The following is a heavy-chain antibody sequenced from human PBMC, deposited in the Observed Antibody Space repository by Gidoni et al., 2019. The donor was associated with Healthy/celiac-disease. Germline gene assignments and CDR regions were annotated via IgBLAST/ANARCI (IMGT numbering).Heavy chain of an antibody. J-gene: IGHJ5*02. CDR2: IYPGDSDT. V-gene: IGHV5-51*01. Sequence: ELPLVQSGAEVQKPAESLMTSCKGSGYSFTSYWIGWVRQMPGKGLEWMGIIYPGDSDTRYSPSFQGQVTISADKSISTAYLQWSSLKASDTAMYYCARPLTFGGVIGWFDPWGQGTLVTVSS. CDR1: GYSFTSYW. CDR3: ARPLTFGGVIGWFDP. D-gene: IGHD3-16*01.